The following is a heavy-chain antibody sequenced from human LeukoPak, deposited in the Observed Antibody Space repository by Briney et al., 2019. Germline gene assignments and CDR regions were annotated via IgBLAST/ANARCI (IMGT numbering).Heavy chain of an antibody. CDR3: ARPSLNTGSYFDY. CDR2: IKQDGSEI. Sequence: PGGSLRLSCAVSGFTFSNYSMNWVRQAPGKGLEWVANIKQDGSEIYYVDSVRGRFTISRDNAKNSLYLQMNSLRAEDTAVYYCARPSLNTGSYFDYWGQGILVSVSS. J-gene: IGHJ4*02. CDR1: GFTFSNYS. V-gene: IGHV3-7*01. D-gene: IGHD1-26*01.